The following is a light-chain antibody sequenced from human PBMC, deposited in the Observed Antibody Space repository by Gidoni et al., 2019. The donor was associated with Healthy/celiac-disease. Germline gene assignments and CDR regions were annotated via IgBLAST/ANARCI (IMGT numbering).Light chain of an antibody. V-gene: IGKV3-20*01. CDR2: GAS. CDR1: QSVSSSY. J-gene: IGKJ2*01. Sequence: EIVLTQSPGTLSLSPRERATLSCRASQSVSSSYLAWYQQKPGQAPGLLIYGASSRATGIPDRFSGSGSGTDFTLTISRLEPEDFAVYYCQQYGSSTYTFGQGTKLEIK. CDR3: QQYGSSTYT.